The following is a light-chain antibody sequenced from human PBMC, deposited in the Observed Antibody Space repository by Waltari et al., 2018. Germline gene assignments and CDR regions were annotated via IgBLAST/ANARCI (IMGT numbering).Light chain of an antibody. V-gene: IGLV3-1*01. Sequence: SYELTQPPSVSVSPGQTASIPCSGDTLGDKYAGWYQPKPGQSPVLVIYQDSKRPSGIPAQFSGSNCGNTATLTISGTQAMDEADYYCQAWDSSTAVVFGGGTKLSVL. CDR3: QAWDSSTAVV. CDR2: QDS. CDR1: TLGDKY. J-gene: IGLJ2*01.